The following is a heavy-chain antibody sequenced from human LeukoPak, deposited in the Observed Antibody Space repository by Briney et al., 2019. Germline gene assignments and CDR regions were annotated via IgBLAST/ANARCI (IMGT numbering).Heavy chain of an antibody. D-gene: IGHD4-23*01. CDR2: IYYSGST. V-gene: IGHV4-31*03. CDR1: GGSISSGGYY. Sequence: SETLSLTCTVSGGSISSGGYYWRWIRQHPGKGLEWIGYIYYSGSTYYNPSLKSRVTISVDTSKNQFSLKLSSVTAADTAVYYCARVGKTYGGIIIDYWGQGTLVTVSS. J-gene: IGHJ4*02. CDR3: ARVGKTYGGIIIDY.